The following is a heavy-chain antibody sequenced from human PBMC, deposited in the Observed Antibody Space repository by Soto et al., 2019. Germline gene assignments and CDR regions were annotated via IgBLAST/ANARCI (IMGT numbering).Heavy chain of an antibody. D-gene: IGHD4-17*01. CDR3: TKETSAQCFEY. J-gene: IGHJ4*02. V-gene: IGHV3-9*01. Sequence: EVQLVESGGGLVQPGRSLRLSCAASGFTFDDYAMHWVRQAPGKGLEWVSGISWTSGSIGYADSVKGRSTISTDNAKNSLYLQMNSLRAEATALYYCTKETSAQCFEYWGQGTLVTVSS. CDR1: GFTFDDYA. CDR2: ISWTSGSI.